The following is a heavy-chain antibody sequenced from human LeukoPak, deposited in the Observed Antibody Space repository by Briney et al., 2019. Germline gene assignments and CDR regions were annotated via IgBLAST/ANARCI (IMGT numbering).Heavy chain of an antibody. Sequence: GGSLRLSCAASGFTFSSYAMSWVRQAPWKGLEWVSAISGSGGSTYYADSVKGRFTISRDNSKNTLYLQMNSLRAEDTAVYYCAKPPLWFGKSYYFDYWGQGTLVTVSS. CDR3: AKPPLWFGKSYYFDY. CDR2: ISGSGGST. V-gene: IGHV3-23*01. CDR1: GFTFSSYA. J-gene: IGHJ4*02. D-gene: IGHD3-10*01.